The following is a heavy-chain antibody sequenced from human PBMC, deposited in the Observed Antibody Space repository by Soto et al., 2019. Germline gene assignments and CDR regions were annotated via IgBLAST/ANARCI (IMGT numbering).Heavy chain of an antibody. CDR3: VRPYYSSSWFPSDR. CDR2: IDSDDGTT. D-gene: IGHD6-13*01. CDR1: GFDFVDYY. V-gene: IGHV3-11*01. J-gene: IGHJ5*02. Sequence: LRRSCTASGFDFVDYYMSWIRQAPGKGLEWVSYIDSDDGTTYYTDSVKGRFTISRDNAKNSLYLQMNSLRVEDTALYYCVRPYYSSSWFPSDRWGQGTLVTVSS.